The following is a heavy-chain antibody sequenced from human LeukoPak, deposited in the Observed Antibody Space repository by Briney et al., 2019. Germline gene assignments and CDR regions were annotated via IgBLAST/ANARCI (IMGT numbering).Heavy chain of an antibody. CDR1: GYTFTSYY. D-gene: IGHD3-22*01. CDR2: INPSGGST. Sequence: ASVKVSCKASGYTFTSYYMHWVRQAPGQGLEWMGIINPSGGSTIYAQKFQGRVTMTRDTSTSTVYMELSSLRSEDTAVYYCAGPTPYYYDSSGYSREIYYYYYGMDVWGQGTTVTVSS. CDR3: AGPTPYYYDSSGYSREIYYYYYGMDV. J-gene: IGHJ6*02. V-gene: IGHV1-46*01.